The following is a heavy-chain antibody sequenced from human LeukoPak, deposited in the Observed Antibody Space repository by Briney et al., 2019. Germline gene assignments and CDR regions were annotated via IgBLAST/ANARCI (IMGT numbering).Heavy chain of an antibody. D-gene: IGHD3-22*01. J-gene: IGHJ3*02. CDR3: ARNLFASYDSSGYYSAFDI. Sequence: ASVKVSCKASGYTFTSYYMHWVRQAPGQGLEWMGIINPSGGSTSYAQEFQGRVTMTRDTSTSTVYMELSSLRSEDTAVYYCARNLFASYDSSGYYSAFDIWGQGTMVTVSS. V-gene: IGHV1-46*01. CDR1: GYTFTSYY. CDR2: INPSGGST.